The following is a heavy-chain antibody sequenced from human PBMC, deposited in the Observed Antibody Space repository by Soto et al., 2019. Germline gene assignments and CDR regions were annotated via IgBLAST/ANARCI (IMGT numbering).Heavy chain of an antibody. Sequence: VVSLRLSWAASGFPFSSYGMHWVRQAPGKGLEWVAVISHDGSNKYYADSVKGRFTISRDNSKNTLYLQMNSLRAEDTAVYYCARDYYDSSEDAFDIWGQGTMVTVSS. CDR3: ARDYYDSSEDAFDI. CDR1: GFPFSSYG. CDR2: ISHDGSNK. D-gene: IGHD3-22*01. V-gene: IGHV3-30*03. J-gene: IGHJ3*02.